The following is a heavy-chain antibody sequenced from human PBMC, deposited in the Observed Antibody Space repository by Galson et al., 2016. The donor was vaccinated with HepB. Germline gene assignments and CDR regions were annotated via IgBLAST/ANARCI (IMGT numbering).Heavy chain of an antibody. D-gene: IGHD4-17*01. CDR1: GFIFSNSW. V-gene: IGHV3-7*03. CDR2: IKPDGSGG. CDR3: ARRYGDVTLFAY. J-gene: IGHJ4*02. Sequence: SLRLSCAASGFIFSNSWMSWVRQAPGKGLEWVANIKPDGSGGYFLDFLKGPFTVSRDNAKNSLYLQMNSLRVDDTAVYYCARRYGDVTLFAYWGQGTLVTV.